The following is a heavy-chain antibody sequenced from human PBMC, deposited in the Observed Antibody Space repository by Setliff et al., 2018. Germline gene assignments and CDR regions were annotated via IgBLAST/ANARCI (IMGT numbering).Heavy chain of an antibody. J-gene: IGHJ1*01. Sequence: LSLPCNVSGDSLGNYYWSWLRQSPGRGLEWIGYVDHSDYANYNPSLKRRVTISVDTSKNQFSLRLSLVTAADTATYYCTRQKEYSGRSCFQHWGQGMPVTVSS. D-gene: IGHD1-26*01. CDR2: VDHSDYA. CDR1: GDSLGNYY. V-gene: IGHV4-59*08. CDR3: TRQKEYSGRSCFQH.